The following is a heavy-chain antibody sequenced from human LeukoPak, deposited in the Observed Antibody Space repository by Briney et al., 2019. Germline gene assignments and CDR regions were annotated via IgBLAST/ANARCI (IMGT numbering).Heavy chain of an antibody. D-gene: IGHD5-18*01. CDR1: GFSLSTSGVG. Sequence: ESGPTLVKPTQTLTLTCTFSGFSLSTSGVGVGWIRDPPGKAVNWLAPIYWDDDKRNSTSLKSRLTTTKDTSKNQVVLTMTNMDPVDTATYNCVHRPRTDTAMVLWFDPWGQGTLVTVSS. CDR2: IYWDDDK. CDR3: VHRPRTDTAMVLWFDP. V-gene: IGHV2-5*02. J-gene: IGHJ5*02.